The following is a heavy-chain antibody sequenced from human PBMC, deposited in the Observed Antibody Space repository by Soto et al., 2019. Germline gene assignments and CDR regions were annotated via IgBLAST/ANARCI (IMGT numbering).Heavy chain of an antibody. J-gene: IGHJ6*02. CDR3: ARIHSITWGSYFYGMDV. D-gene: IGHD3-16*01. Sequence: QVTLKESGPVLVKPSETLTLTCSVSGFSLSDTTMGVSWIRQPPRKALEWLAHIFSNDEKSYSTSLKTRLTISKDTSRSQVVLTMNNMDPVDTATYYCARIHSITWGSYFYGMDVWGQGTTVTVSS. V-gene: IGHV2-26*01. CDR1: GFSLSDTTMG. CDR2: IFSNDEK.